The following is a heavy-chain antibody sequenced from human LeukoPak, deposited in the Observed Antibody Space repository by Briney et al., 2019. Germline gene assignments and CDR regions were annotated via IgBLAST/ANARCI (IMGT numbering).Heavy chain of an antibody. CDR3: ARASEDYYYYYMDV. D-gene: IGHD1-14*01. CDR2: IYYSGST. V-gene: IGHV4-59*01. CDR1: GGSISSYF. Sequence: PSETLSLTRTVSGGSISSYFWSWIRQPPGKGLQWIGYIYYSGSTIYNPSLKSRVTISVDTSKNQFSLKLSSVTAADTAVYYCARASEDYYYYYMDVWGKGTTVTISS. J-gene: IGHJ6*03.